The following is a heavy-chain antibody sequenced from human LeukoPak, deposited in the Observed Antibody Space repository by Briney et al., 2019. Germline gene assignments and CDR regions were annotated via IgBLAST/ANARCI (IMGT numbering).Heavy chain of an antibody. J-gene: IGHJ4*02. D-gene: IGHD6-25*01. Sequence: SGGSLRLSCAASGFTFRTYAMSWVRQAPGKGLEWVAYIRYDESYQYYVDSVRGRFTISRDNSKNMLFLQMNSLGAEDTAVYYCAAIAAAALYWGQGTQVTVSS. CDR2: IRYDESYQ. CDR3: AAIAAAALY. V-gene: IGHV3-30*02. CDR1: GFTFRTYA.